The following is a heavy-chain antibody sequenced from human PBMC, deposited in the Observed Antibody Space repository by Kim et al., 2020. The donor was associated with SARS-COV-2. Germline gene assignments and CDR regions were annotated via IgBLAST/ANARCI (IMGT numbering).Heavy chain of an antibody. D-gene: IGHD3-16*01. CDR3: ASGWGLKY. CDR1: GDSVSSNSAA. J-gene: IGHJ4*02. CDR2: TYYRSEWHN. V-gene: IGHV6-1*01. Sequence: SQTLSLTCVISGDSVSSNSAAWNWIRQSPSRGLEWLGRTYYRSEWHNDYAESVESRIIINPDTSKNQFSLQLSSVTPEDTAVYYCASGWGLKYWGQGTLVTVSS.